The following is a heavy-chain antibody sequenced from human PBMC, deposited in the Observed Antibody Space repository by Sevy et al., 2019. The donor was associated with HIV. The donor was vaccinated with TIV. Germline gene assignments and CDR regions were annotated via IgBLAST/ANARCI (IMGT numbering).Heavy chain of an antibody. V-gene: IGHV3-7*03. J-gene: IGHJ6*02. Sequence: GGSLRLSCAASGFTFSSYWMSWVRQAPGKGLEWVANIKQDGSEKYYVDSVKGRFTISRDNAKNSLYLQMNSLRAEDTAVYYCARFSRPVYDFWSGYPTGYGMDVWGQRTTVTVSS. D-gene: IGHD3-3*01. CDR3: ARFSRPVYDFWSGYPTGYGMDV. CDR2: IKQDGSEK. CDR1: GFTFSSYW.